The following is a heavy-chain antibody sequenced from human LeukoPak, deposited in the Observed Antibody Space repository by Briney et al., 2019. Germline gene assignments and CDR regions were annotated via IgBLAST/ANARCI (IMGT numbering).Heavy chain of an antibody. Sequence: SETLSLTCTVSGGSISSFYWSWIRQPPGKGLEWMGYIYYSGSTNYNPSLKSRVTISGDTSKNQFSLKLSSVTAADTAVYYCARWGEDCSGGTCYYMDVWGKGTTVTVSS. CDR1: GGSISSFY. J-gene: IGHJ6*03. V-gene: IGHV4-59*01. CDR3: ARWGEDCSGGTCYYMDV. CDR2: IYYSGST. D-gene: IGHD2-15*01.